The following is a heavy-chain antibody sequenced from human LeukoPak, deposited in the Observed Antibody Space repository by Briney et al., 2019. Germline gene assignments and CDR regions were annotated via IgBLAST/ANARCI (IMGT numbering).Heavy chain of an antibody. CDR1: GGSISSSY. D-gene: IGHD3-9*01. J-gene: IGHJ4*02. V-gene: IGHV4-59*08. Sequence: SETLSLTCTVSGGSISSSYWSWIRQPPGKGLEWIAYIYYSGSTNYNPSLKSRLTISVDTSKNQFSLRLSSVTAADTAVYYCARHGDILTGFDYWGQGTLVTVSS. CDR2: IYYSGST. CDR3: ARHGDILTGFDY.